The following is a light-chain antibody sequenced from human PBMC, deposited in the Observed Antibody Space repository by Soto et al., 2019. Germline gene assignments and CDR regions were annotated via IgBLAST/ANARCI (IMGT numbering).Light chain of an antibody. CDR2: NND. V-gene: IGLV1-44*01. CDR1: SSNIGANP. J-gene: IGLJ2*01. CDR3: EAWDDSLYGAV. Sequence: QSVLTQPPSASGTPGQRVTISCSGSSSNIGANPINWYQQLPGTAPQLLIYNNDQRPSGVPDRFSASKSGPSASLAISGLQSEDEADYYCEAWDDSLYGAVLGGGTKLTVL.